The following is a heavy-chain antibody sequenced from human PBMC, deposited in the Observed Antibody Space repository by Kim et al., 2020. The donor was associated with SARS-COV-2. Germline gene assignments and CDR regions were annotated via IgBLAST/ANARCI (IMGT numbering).Heavy chain of an antibody. J-gene: IGHJ4*02. Sequence: GGSLRLSCAVSGFTFSSYWMSWVRQAPGKGLERVANIKQDGSEKYYVDSVKGRFTISKDNAKNTLYLLMISLRAEDTAGYYCARVNLGATMVRGVFDYWGQGTLVTVSS. V-gene: IGHV3-7*01. D-gene: IGHD3-10*01. CDR1: GFTFSSYW. CDR3: ARVNLGATMVRGVFDY. CDR2: IKQDGSEK.